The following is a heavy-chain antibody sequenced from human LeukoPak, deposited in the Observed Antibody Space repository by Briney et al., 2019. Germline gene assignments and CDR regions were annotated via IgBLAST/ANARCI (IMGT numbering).Heavy chain of an antibody. CDR2: IYYCGIA. V-gene: IGHV4-59*08. CDR3: SWQTSDGYYYYGMDV. D-gene: IGHD3-10*01. J-gene: IGHJ6*02. Sequence: SETLSLTCTVSGDSISNYYCSWIRQSPGKGLERVGYIYYCGIANFNPSLYSRVTVSVETAKNQISLTLSSVTAAATAVYYCSWQTSDGYYYYGMDVWGQGTTVTVCS. CDR1: GDSISNYY.